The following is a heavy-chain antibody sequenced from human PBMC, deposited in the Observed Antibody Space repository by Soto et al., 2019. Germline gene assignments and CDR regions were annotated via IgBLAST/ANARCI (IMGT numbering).Heavy chain of an antibody. D-gene: IGHD3-10*01. CDR2: IYYGGST. CDR3: ARDRVVRRGPFDP. CDR1: GGSISSYY. V-gene: IGHV4-59*12. J-gene: IGHJ5*02. Sequence: PSETLSLTCTVSGGSISSYYWSWIRQPPGKGLEWIGYIYYGGSTNYNPSLKSRVTISVDTSKNQFPLKLSSVTAADTAVYYCARDRVVRRGPFDPWGQGTLVTVSS.